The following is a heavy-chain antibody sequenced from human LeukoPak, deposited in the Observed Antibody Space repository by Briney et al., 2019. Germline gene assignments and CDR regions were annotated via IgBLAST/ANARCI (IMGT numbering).Heavy chain of an antibody. V-gene: IGHV1-46*01. Sequence: ASVKVPCKESGYSLTTYYMHWVRQAPGQGHEWMAIINPSGGGTKYAQKFQGRVTMTRDTPTNTVYMELSSLRTEDTAVYYCASVYLYGMDVWGQGTTVTVSS. D-gene: IGHD2-8*01. J-gene: IGHJ6*02. CDR2: INPSGGGT. CDR3: ASVYLYGMDV. CDR1: GYSLTTYY.